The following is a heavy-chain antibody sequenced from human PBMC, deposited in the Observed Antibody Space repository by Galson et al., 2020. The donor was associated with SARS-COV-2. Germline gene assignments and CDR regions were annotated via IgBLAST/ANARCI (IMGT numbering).Heavy chain of an antibody. Sequence: QAGGSLRLSCAASGFTVSSNYMSWVRQAPGTGLEWVSVIYSGGSTYYADSVKGRFTISRDNSKNTLYLQMNSLRAEDTAVYYCARDYGDQYFDYWGQGTLVTVSS. CDR1: GFTVSSNY. J-gene: IGHJ4*02. V-gene: IGHV3-66*01. D-gene: IGHD4-17*01. CDR3: ARDYGDQYFDY. CDR2: IYSGGST.